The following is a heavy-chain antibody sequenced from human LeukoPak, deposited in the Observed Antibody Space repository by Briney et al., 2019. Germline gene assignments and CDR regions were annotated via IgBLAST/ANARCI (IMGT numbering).Heavy chain of an antibody. V-gene: IGHV4-59*01. Sequence: PSETLSLTCTVSGGSISSYYWSWLRQPPGKGLEWIGYIYYSGSTNYNPSLKSRVTISVDTSKNQFSLKLSSVTAADTAVYYCARPLMVRGVIRVDAFDIWGQGTMVTVSS. CDR2: IYYSGST. CDR3: ARPLMVRGVIRVDAFDI. CDR1: GGSISSYY. J-gene: IGHJ3*02. D-gene: IGHD3-10*01.